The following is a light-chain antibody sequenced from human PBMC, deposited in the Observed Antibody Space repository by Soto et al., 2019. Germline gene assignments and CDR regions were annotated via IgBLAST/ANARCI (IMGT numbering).Light chain of an antibody. CDR1: KSDVGGYNY. CDR2: DVT. Sequence: QSVLTQPRSVSGSPGQSVTISCTGTKSDVGGYNYVSWYQHHPGKAPKLVISDVTERPSGVPDRFSGSKSGNTASLTISGLQADDEADYFCCSYADTYVFGTGT. J-gene: IGLJ1*01. CDR3: CSYADTYV. V-gene: IGLV2-11*01.